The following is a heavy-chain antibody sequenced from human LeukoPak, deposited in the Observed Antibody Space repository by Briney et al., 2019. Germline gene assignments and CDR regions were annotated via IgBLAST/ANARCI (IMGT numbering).Heavy chain of an antibody. CDR1: GFSFRSYG. J-gene: IGHJ4*02. D-gene: IGHD1-7*01. Sequence: HAGGSLRLSCAASGFSFRSYGMHWVRQAPGKGLEWVAYIQYDGSNQQYADSVKGRFSISRDNSKNMLNLQMNSLRAEDTAVYYCARVSTLNWNYSELDYWGQGTLVTVSS. CDR3: ARVSTLNWNYSELDY. V-gene: IGHV3-30*02. CDR2: IQYDGSNQ.